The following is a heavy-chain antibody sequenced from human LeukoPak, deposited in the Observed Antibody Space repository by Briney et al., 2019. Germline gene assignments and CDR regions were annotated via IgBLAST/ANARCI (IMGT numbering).Heavy chain of an antibody. Sequence: GGSLRLSRAASGFIFSSYSMNWVRQAPGKGLEWVSSISSGGTYIYYADSVKGRFTISRDNAKNSLYLQMNSLRAEDTAVYYCARDWRFAFDIWGQGTMVTVSS. J-gene: IGHJ3*02. D-gene: IGHD3-3*01. CDR2: ISSGGTYI. V-gene: IGHV3-21*01. CDR1: GFIFSSYS. CDR3: ARDWRFAFDI.